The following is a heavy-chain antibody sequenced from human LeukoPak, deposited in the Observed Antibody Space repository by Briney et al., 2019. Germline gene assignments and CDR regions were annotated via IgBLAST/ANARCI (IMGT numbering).Heavy chain of an antibody. V-gene: IGHV3-66*01. Sequence: GGSPRLSCAASGFTVSSKYMSWVRQAPGKGLEWLSVIYNSGGTYYADSVKGRFTISRDNSKNTLYLQMNSLRVEDTAVYFCARDSQFYYDFWSGPKGTYGMDVWGQGTTVTVSS. D-gene: IGHD3-3*01. CDR1: GFTVSSKY. CDR3: ARDSQFYYDFWSGPKGTYGMDV. J-gene: IGHJ6*02. CDR2: IYNSGGT.